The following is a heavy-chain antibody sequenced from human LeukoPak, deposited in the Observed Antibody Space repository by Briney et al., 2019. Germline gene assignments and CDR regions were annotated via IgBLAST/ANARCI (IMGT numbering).Heavy chain of an antibody. J-gene: IGHJ4*02. Sequence: ASVKVSCKASGYSFVGYGITWVRQAPGQGLEWMGWFNPENGNTNYAQKVQGRVTMTADTSTSTSYMELRSLRSDDTAVYYCARGAMGWGYPPWGFDYWGQGTLVTVSS. D-gene: IGHD3-16*01. CDR2: FNPENGNT. V-gene: IGHV1-18*01. CDR3: ARGAMGWGYPPWGFDY. CDR1: GYSFVGYG.